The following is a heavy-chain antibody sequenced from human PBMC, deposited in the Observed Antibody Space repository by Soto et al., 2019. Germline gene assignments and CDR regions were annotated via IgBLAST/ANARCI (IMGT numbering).Heavy chain of an antibody. CDR2: IYWKGDT. CDR3: AHTNYCGSGSSLCYF. CDR1: EFSLSTGGVG. J-gene: IGHJ4*02. V-gene: IGHV2-5*01. Sequence: QITLKESGPTLVNPTQTLTLTCTFSEFSLSTGGVGVAWVRQPPGKALEWLGLIYWKGDTRYSPSLERRLTITKDTSKNQVVLTMTNMDPVDTATYYCAHTNYCGSGSSLCYFWGQGTMVTVSS. D-gene: IGHD3-10*01.